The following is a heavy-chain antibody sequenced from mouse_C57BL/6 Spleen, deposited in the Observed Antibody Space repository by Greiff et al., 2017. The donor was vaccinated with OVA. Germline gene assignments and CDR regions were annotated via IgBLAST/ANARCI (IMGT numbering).Heavy chain of an antibody. V-gene: IGHV1-69*01. CDR3: ASLDSSGYVTY. CDR2: IDPSDSYT. Sequence: QVQLQQPGAELVMPGASVKLSCKASGYTFTSYWMHWVKQRPGQGLEWIGEIDPSDSYTNYNQKFKGKSTLTVDKSSSTAYMQLSSLTSEDSAVYYCASLDSSGYVTYWGQGTTLTVSS. CDR1: GYTFTSYW. J-gene: IGHJ2*01. D-gene: IGHD3-2*02.